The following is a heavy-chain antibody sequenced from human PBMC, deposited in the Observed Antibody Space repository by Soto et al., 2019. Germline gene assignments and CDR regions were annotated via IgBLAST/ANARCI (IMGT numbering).Heavy chain of an antibody. Sequence: QVQLQESGPGLVKPSQTLSLTCTVSGGSISSGGYYWSWIRQHPGKGLEWIGYIYYSGSTYYNPSLKSGVTISVDTSKSQFSLKRSSVTAADTAVYYCARGYGSGSYSWFDPWGQGTLVTVSS. CDR3: ARGYGSGSYSWFDP. V-gene: IGHV4-31*03. D-gene: IGHD3-10*01. CDR2: IYYSGST. J-gene: IGHJ5*02. CDR1: GGSISSGGYY.